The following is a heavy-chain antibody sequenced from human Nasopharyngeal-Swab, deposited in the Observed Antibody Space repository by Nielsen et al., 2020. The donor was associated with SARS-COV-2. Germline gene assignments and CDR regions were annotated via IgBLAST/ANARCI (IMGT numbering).Heavy chain of an antibody. Sequence: SETLSLTCAVYGGSFSGYYWGWIRQPPGKGLEWIGEINHSGSTNYNPSLKSRVTISVDTSKNQFSLKLSSVTAADTAVYYCAREARAGVVVAATVDVWGKGTTVTVSS. D-gene: IGHD2-15*01. CDR1: GGSFSGYY. J-gene: IGHJ6*04. CDR3: AREARAGVVVAATVDV. V-gene: IGHV4-34*01. CDR2: INHSGST.